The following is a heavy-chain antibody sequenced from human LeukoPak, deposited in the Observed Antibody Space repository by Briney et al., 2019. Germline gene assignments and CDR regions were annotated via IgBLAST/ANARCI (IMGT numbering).Heavy chain of an antibody. CDR3: ARARGYTLSAEVDY. CDR1: GFTFSTFR. V-gene: IGHV3-7*01. CDR2: IKQDGSEK. D-gene: IGHD5-12*01. J-gene: IGHJ4*02. Sequence: PGGSLRLSCAASGFTFSTFRMSWVRQAPGKGLEWAANIKQDGSEKYYVDSVKGRFTISRDNAKNSLYLQMSSLRADDTAVYYCARARGYTLSAEVDYWGQGTQVTVSS.